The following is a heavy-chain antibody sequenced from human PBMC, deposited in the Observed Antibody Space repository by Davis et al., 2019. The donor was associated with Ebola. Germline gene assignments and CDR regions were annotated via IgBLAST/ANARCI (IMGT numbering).Heavy chain of an antibody. CDR1: GFTFDDYA. D-gene: IGHD6-19*01. Sequence: SLKISCAASGFTFDDYAMHWVRQAPGQGLEWVSGISWNSGSIGYADSVKGRFTISRDNAKNSLYLQMNSLRAEDTALYYCAKSEAVAVSAGYGMDVWGQGTTVTVSS. V-gene: IGHV3-9*01. J-gene: IGHJ6*02. CDR2: ISWNSGSI. CDR3: AKSEAVAVSAGYGMDV.